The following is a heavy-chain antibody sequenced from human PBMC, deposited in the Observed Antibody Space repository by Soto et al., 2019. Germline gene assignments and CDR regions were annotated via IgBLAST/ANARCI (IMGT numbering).Heavy chain of an antibody. CDR3: ARQKQPLDWFDP. CDR1: GGSISSYY. J-gene: IGHJ5*02. CDR2: IYYSGST. V-gene: IGHV4-59*01. Sequence: ASETLSLTCTVSGGSISSYYWSWIRQPPGKGLEWIGYIYYSGSTNYNPSLKSRVTISVDTSKNQFSLKLSSVTAADTAVYYCARQKQPLDWFDPWGQGTLVTVSS. D-gene: IGHD6-13*01.